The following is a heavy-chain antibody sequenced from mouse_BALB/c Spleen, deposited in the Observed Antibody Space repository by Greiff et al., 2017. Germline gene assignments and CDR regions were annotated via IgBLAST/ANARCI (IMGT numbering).Heavy chain of an antibody. V-gene: IGHV5-6-2*01. CDR1: GFTFSSYY. J-gene: IGHJ4*01. Sequence: EVKLVESGGGLVKLGGSLKLSCAASGFTFSSYYMSWVRQTPEKRLELVAAINSNGGSTYYPDTVKGRFTISRDNATNTLYLQMSRLKSEDTALYYCARHGNYAMDYWGQGTSVTVSS. CDR3: ARHGNYAMDY. CDR2: INSNGGST. D-gene: IGHD1-1*02.